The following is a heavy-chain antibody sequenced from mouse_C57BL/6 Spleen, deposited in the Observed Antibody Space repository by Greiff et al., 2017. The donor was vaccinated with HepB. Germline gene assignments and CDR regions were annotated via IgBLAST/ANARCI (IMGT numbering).Heavy chain of an antibody. CDR2: IYPGSGST. CDR1: GYTFTSYW. D-gene: IGHD3-2*02. V-gene: IGHV1-55*01. Sequence: QVQLQQPGAELVKPGASVKMSCKASGYTFTSYWITWVKQRPGQGLEWIGDIYPGSGSTNYNEKFKSKATLTVDTSSSTAYMQLSSLTSEDSAVYYCARWRDSSGPFDYWGQGTTLTVSS. CDR3: ARWRDSSGPFDY. J-gene: IGHJ2*01.